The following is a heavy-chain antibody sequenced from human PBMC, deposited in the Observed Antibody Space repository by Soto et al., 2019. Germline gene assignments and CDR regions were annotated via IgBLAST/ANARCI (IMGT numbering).Heavy chain of an antibody. D-gene: IGHD1-1*01. Sequence: NPSETLSLTCTVSGGSISSSSYYWGWIRQPPGKGLEWIGSIYYSGSTYYNPSLKSRVTISVDTSKNQFSLKLSSVTAADTAVYYCARYTSRNHMDVWGKGTTVTVSS. J-gene: IGHJ6*03. V-gene: IGHV4-39*01. CDR2: IYYSGST. CDR1: GGSISSSSYY. CDR3: ARYTSRNHMDV.